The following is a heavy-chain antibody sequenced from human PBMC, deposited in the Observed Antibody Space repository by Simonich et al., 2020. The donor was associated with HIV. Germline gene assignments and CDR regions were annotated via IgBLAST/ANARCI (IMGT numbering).Heavy chain of an antibody. Sequence: VQLVDSGGALVQPGGSLKISCAASGFTFRSFWMSWVRQATGKGLEWVANIKQDGSEKYYVDSVRGRFTISRDNAKNSLYLQMNSLRAEDTALYYCARDRGYFNLDYWVQGTLVTVSS. D-gene: IGHD3-22*01. CDR2: IKQDGSEK. CDR3: ARDRGYFNLDY. CDR1: GFTFRSFW. J-gene: IGHJ4*02. V-gene: IGHV3-7*01.